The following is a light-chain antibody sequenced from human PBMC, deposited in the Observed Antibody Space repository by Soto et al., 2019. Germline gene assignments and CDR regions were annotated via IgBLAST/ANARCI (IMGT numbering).Light chain of an antibody. J-gene: IGKJ5*01. CDR2: GAS. V-gene: IGKV3D-15*02. CDR1: QSVNSN. CDR3: QQSGSSPIT. Sequence: EIVMTQSPATLSVSPGERATLSCRASQSVNSNLAWFQQKPGQAPRLLIYGASTRATGIPARFSGSGSGTEFTLTISRLEPEDFAVYYCQQSGSSPITFGQGTRLEIK.